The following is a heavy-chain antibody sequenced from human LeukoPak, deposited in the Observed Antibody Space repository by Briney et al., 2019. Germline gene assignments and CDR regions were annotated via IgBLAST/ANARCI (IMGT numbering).Heavy chain of an antibody. CDR3: ASQLWFGEQNWFDP. V-gene: IGHV4-39*01. J-gene: IGHJ5*02. CDR2: IYYSGST. Sequence: ASETLSLTCTVSGGSISSSSYYWGWIRQPPGKGLEWIGSIYYSGSTYYNPSLKSRVTISVDTSKNQFSLKLNSVTAADTAVYYCASQLWFGEQNWFDPWGQETLVTVSS. D-gene: IGHD3-10*01. CDR1: GGSISSSSYY.